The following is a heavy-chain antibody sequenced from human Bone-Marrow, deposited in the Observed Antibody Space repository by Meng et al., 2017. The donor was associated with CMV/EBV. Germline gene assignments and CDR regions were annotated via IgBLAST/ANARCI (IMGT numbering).Heavy chain of an antibody. CDR3: ARSLTYYDFWSGYSPNYFDY. D-gene: IGHD3-3*01. CDR2: FYYCGST. CDR1: GGSISSSSYY. Sequence: SETLTLTCTVSGGSISSSSYYWGWIRQPPGKGLEWIGSFYYCGSTYYNPSLESRVTISVDTSKTQFPLKLSSVTAADTAVYYCARSLTYYDFWSGYSPNYFDYWGQGTLITVSS. V-gene: IGHV4-39*01. J-gene: IGHJ4*02.